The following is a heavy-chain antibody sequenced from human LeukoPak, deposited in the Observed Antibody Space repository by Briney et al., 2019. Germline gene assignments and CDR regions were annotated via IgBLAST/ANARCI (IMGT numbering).Heavy chain of an antibody. V-gene: IGHV5-51*01. D-gene: IGHD2-21*02. Sequence: GESLKISCKGSGYSFTSYWIAWVRQMPGKGLEWMGIIYPGDSDTRYSPSFQGQVTISADKSITTAWLQWSSLKASDTAMYFCARQTYCGGACTETFDSWGQGTMVTVSS. CDR3: ARQTYCGGACTETFDS. CDR2: IYPGDSDT. J-gene: IGHJ3*02. CDR1: GYSFTSYW.